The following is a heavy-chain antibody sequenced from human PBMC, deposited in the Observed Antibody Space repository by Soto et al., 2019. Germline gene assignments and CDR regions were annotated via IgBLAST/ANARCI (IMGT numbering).Heavy chain of an antibody. D-gene: IGHD6-19*01. Sequence: ASVKVSCKASGYTFTNYYMHWVRQAPGQGLEWMGVINPSGGKTTYAQEFQGRVTMTWDTSTSTVYMELSSLRSGDTAVYYCAREGVIIAVPGIPHQYYGMDVWGQGTTVTVSS. CDR3: AREGVIIAVPGIPHQYYGMDV. V-gene: IGHV1-46*01. CDR1: GYTFTNYY. J-gene: IGHJ6*02. CDR2: INPSGGKT.